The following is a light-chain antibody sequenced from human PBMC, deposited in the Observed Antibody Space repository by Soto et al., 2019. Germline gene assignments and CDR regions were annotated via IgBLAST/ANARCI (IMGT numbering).Light chain of an antibody. J-gene: IGKJ4*01. V-gene: IGKV1-5*01. CDR1: QSASTF. Sequence: MTQSPSTLSASVEYRVTITFLASQSASTFLAWYQQKPGQAPKLLIYDASTLQSGVPSRFSASGSGTEFTLTISSLQPDDFATYYCQQYNTYSLLTFGGGTKVDI. CDR3: QQYNTYSLLT. CDR2: DAS.